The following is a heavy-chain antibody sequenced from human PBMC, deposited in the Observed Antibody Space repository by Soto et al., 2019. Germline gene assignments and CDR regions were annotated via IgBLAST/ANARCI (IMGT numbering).Heavy chain of an antibody. D-gene: IGHD3-22*01. CDR2: IIPILGIA. Sequence: SVKVSCKASGGTFSSYTISWVRQAPGQGLEWMGRIIPILGIANYAQKFQGRVTITANKSTSTAYMELSSLRSEDTAVYYCARGHYDSSASHWGQGTLVTVSS. V-gene: IGHV1-69*02. CDR3: ARGHYDSSASH. J-gene: IGHJ4*02. CDR1: GGTFSSYT.